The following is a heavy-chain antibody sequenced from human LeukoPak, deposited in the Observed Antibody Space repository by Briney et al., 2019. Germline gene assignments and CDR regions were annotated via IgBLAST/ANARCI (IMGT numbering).Heavy chain of an antibody. J-gene: IGHJ1*01. CDR2: IYYSGST. CDR3: ARETFGYCSGGSCPD. V-gene: IGHV4-59*01. D-gene: IGHD2-15*01. Sequence: SETLSLTCTVSGGSISSYYWSWIRQPPGKGLEWIGYIYYSGSTNYNPSLKSRVTISVDTSKNQFSLKLSSVTAADTAVYYCARETFGYCSGGSCPDWGQGTLVTVSS. CDR1: GGSISSYY.